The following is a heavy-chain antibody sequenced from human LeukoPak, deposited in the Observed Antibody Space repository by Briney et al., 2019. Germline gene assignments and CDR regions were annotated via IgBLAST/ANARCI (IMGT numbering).Heavy chain of an antibody. D-gene: IGHD3-3*01. Sequence: GGSLRLSCAASGFTFSSYAMHWVRQAPGKGLEWVAVISYDGSNKYYADSVKGRFTISRDNSKNTPYLQMNSLRAEDTAVYYCASQYYDFWSGYWDHWGQGTLVTVSS. CDR2: ISYDGSNK. J-gene: IGHJ4*02. V-gene: IGHV3-30*14. CDR1: GFTFSSYA. CDR3: ASQYYDFWSGYWDH.